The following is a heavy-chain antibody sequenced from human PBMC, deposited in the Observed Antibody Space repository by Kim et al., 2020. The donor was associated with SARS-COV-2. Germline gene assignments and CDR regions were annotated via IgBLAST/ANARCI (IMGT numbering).Heavy chain of an antibody. V-gene: IGHV7-4-1*02. D-gene: IGHD2-21*02. CDR1: GYTFATYA. CDR2: INTNTGNP. J-gene: IGHJ4*02. CDR3: AKTVWDCRATTCYSYFDY. Sequence: ASVKVSCKTSGYTFATYAIHWVRRAPGQGLEWMGWINTNTGNPTYAQGFTGRFVFSLDISVTTTYLQINSLKTEDTAVYYCAKTVWDCRATTCYSYFDYWGQGTLVTVSS.